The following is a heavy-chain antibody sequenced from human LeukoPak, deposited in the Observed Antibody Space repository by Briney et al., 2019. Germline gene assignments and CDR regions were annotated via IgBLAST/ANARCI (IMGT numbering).Heavy chain of an antibody. CDR3: ARGLTRFSQRDEELDY. J-gene: IGHJ4*02. Sequence: SETLSLTCTLSGGSISSYYWSWIRQPPGKGLEWIGYIYYSGSTNYNPSLKSRVTISVDTSKNQFSLKLSSVTAADTAVYYCARGLTRFSQRDEELDYWGQGTLVTVSS. D-gene: IGHD1-1*01. V-gene: IGHV4-59*01. CDR2: IYYSGST. CDR1: GGSISSYY.